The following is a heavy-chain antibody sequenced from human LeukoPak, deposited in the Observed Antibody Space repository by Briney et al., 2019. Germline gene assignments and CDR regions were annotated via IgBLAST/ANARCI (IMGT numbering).Heavy chain of an antibody. CDR2: ISSSSSYI. CDR1: GFTFSTYS. CDR3: ARDISHSSSWYGDFDY. V-gene: IGHV3-21*01. D-gene: IGHD6-13*01. Sequence: GGSLRLSCAASGFTFSTYSMNWVRQAPGKGLEWVSSISSSSSYIYYADSVKGRFTISRDNAKNSLYLQMNSLRAEDTAVYYCARDISHSSSWYGDFDYWGQGTLVTVSS. J-gene: IGHJ4*02.